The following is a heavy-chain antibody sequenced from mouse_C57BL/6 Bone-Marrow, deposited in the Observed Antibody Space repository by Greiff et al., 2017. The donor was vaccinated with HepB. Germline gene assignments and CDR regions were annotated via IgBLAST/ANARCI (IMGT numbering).Heavy chain of an antibody. Sequence: VKLQQPGAELVKPGASVKMSCKASGYTFTSYWITWVKQRPGQGLEWIGDIYPGSGSTNYNEKFKSKATLTVDTSSSTAYMQLSSLTSEDSAVYYCAIYYYGSSYDDYWGQGTTLTVSS. V-gene: IGHV1-55*01. CDR3: AIYYYGSSYDDY. CDR1: GYTFTSYW. CDR2: IYPGSGST. D-gene: IGHD1-1*01. J-gene: IGHJ2*01.